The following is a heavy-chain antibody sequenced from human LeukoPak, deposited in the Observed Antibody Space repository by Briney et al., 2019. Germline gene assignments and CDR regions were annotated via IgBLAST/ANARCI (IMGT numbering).Heavy chain of an antibody. J-gene: IGHJ6*02. CDR3: ARDREVAAQALVIMRGLYYYYGMDV. CDR2: ISSSSSYI. D-gene: IGHD3-16*01. V-gene: IGHV3-21*01. Sequence: PGGALRLSCAASGFTFSSYSMNWVRQAPGKGLEWVSSISSSSSYIYYADSVKGRFTISRDNAKNSLYLQMNSLRAEDTAVYYCARDREVAAQALVIMRGLYYYYGMDVWGQGTTVTVSS. CDR1: GFTFSSYS.